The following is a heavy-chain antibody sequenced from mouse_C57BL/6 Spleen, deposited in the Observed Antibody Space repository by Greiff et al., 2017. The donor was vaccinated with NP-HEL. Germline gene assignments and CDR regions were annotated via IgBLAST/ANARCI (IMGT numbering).Heavy chain of an antibody. D-gene: IGHD2-4*01. CDR1: GYTFTSYW. CDR3: AREGIYYDYDGRPYFDY. CDR2: IHPNSGST. J-gene: IGHJ2*01. Sequence: QVQLQQPGAELVKPGASVKLSCKASGYTFTSYWMHWVKQRPGQGLEWIGMIHPNSGSTNYNEKFKSKATLTVDKSSSTAYMQLSSLTSEDSAVYYCAREGIYYDYDGRPYFDYWGQGTTLTVSS. V-gene: IGHV1-64*01.